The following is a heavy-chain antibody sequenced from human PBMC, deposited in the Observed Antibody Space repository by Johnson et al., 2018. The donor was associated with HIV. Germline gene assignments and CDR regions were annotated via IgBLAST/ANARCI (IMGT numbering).Heavy chain of an antibody. V-gene: IGHV3-30*18. J-gene: IGHJ3*02. CDR2: ISYDGSHK. CDR3: AKPPSMGADAFDI. D-gene: IGHD3-16*01. Sequence: QVQLVESGGGLVQPGRSLRLSCAASGFTFDDYAMHWVRQAPGKGLEWVAVISYDGSHKYYADSLRGRFNISRDNPKNTLYLQMNSLRAEDTGVYYCAKPPSMGADAFDIWGQGTMVTVSS. CDR1: GFTFDDYA.